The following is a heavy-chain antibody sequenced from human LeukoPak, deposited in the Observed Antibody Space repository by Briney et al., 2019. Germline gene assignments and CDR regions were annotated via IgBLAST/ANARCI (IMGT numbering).Heavy chain of an antibody. J-gene: IGHJ5*02. CDR3: ARGSRAVAGTGVWFDP. CDR1: GFTFSSYS. Sequence: GGSLRLSCEASGFTFSSYSMNWVRQAPGKGLEWVSSISSSSSYIYYADSVRGRFTISRDNAKNSLYLQMNSLRAEDTAVYYCARGSRAVAGTGVWFDPWGQGTLVTVSS. D-gene: IGHD6-19*01. V-gene: IGHV3-21*01. CDR2: ISSSSSYI.